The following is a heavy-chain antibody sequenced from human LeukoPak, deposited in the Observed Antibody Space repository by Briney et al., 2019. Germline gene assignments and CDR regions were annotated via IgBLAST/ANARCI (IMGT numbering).Heavy chain of an antibody. CDR1: CGSLWSSSYY. CDR3: PRARESRSGSGQYYYSFYA. V-gene: IGHV4-39*07. Sequence: SETLSLTCTVCCGSLWSSSYYGTWIRQPPGKGLEWIGEVTDRGNVNYNPSLRSRVTMSVDTAKSQFSVKLRSMTAADTSVFFCPRARESRSGSGQYYYSFYASGQGTTVTVSS. D-gene: IGHD3-10*01. J-gene: IGHJ6*02. CDR2: VTDRGNV.